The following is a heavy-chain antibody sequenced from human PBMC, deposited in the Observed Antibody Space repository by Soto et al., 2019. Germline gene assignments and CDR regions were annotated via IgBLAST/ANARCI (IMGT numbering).Heavy chain of an antibody. J-gene: IGHJ3*02. CDR3: ARDHRGGTDAFDI. CDR2: ISAYNGNT. V-gene: IGHV1-18*01. D-gene: IGHD2-15*01. CDR1: GYTFTSFG. Sequence: QVQLVQSGAEVKKPGASVKGSCKASGYTFTSFGISWVRQAPGQGLEWMGWISAYNGNTNYAENLQGRVTMTADTSTSTAYMELRSLRSDDTAVYYCARDHRGGTDAFDIWGQGTMVTVSS.